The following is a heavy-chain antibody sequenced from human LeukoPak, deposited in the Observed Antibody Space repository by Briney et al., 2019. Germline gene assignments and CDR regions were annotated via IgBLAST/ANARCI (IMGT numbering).Heavy chain of an antibody. J-gene: IGHJ4*02. Sequence: KPSETLSLTCAVYGGSFSRYYWSWIRQPPGKGLGWNGYIYYSGRTNYNPSLKSRVTISVDTSKNQFSLKLSSVTGEDMVLDYHPSVLRGYSGYRGATNDYWGQGTLVPVSS. D-gene: IGHD5-12*01. CDR3: PSVLRGYSGYRGATNDY. CDR1: GGSFSRYY. CDR2: IYYSGRT. V-gene: IGHV4-59*01.